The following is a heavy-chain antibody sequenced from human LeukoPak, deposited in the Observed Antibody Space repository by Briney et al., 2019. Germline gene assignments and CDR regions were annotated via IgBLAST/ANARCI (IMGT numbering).Heavy chain of an antibody. CDR1: GGSISSYY. CDR3: ARQGGGFWYFDL. V-gene: IGHV4-59*08. J-gene: IGHJ2*01. D-gene: IGHD6-25*01. Sequence: PSETLSLTCTVSGGSISSYYWSWIRQPPGKGLEWIGYIYYSGSTNYNPSLKSRVTISVDTSKNQFSLKLSSVTAADTAVYYFARQGGGFWYFDLWGRGTLVTVSS. CDR2: IYYSGST.